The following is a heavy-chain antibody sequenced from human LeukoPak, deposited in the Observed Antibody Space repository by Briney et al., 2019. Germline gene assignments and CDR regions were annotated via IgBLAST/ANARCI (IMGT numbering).Heavy chain of an antibody. CDR1: GYTFTGYY. Sequence: ASVKVSCKASGYTFTGYYMHWVRQAPGQGLEWMGWINPNSGGTNYAQKFQGRVTMTIDTSTRTAYMELRSLRSDDTAVYYCARGNAWDRSRDWFDPWGQGTLVTVSS. J-gene: IGHJ5*02. V-gene: IGHV1-2*02. CDR2: INPNSGGT. D-gene: IGHD3-16*01. CDR3: ARGNAWDRSRDWFDP.